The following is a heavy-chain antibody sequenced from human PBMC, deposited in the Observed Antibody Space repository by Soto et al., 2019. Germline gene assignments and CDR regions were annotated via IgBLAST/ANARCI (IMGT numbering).Heavy chain of an antibody. CDR1: GGSISSGGYY. CDR3: ARNIETFGIDY. D-gene: IGHD2-15*01. J-gene: IGHJ4*02. CDR2: IYYSAST. Sequence: QVQLQESGPGLVKPSQTLSLTCTVSGGSISSGGYYWSWFRQHPGKGLEWIGYIYYSASTYYNPSLKSRVTISVDTSKNPFSLKLSSVTAADTAVYYRARNIETFGIDYWGQGNLVTVSS. V-gene: IGHV4-31*03.